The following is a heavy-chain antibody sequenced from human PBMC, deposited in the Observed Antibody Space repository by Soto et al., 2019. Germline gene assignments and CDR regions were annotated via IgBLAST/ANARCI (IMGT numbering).Heavy chain of an antibody. CDR2: IKSKTDGGTT. CDR3: TTADIVATIPYYFDY. V-gene: IGHV3-15*01. D-gene: IGHD5-12*01. CDR1: GFTFSNAW. Sequence: GGSLRLSCAASGFTFSNAWMSWVRQAPGKGLEWVGRIKSKTDGGTTDYAAPVKGRFTISRDDSKNTLYLQMNSLKTEDTAVYYCTTADIVATIPYYFDYWGQGTLVTVSS. J-gene: IGHJ4*02.